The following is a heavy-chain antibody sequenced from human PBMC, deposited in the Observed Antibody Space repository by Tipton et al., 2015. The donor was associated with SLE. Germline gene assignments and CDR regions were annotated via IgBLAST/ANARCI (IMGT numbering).Heavy chain of an antibody. Sequence: SLRLSCAASGFTFSSYAMHWVRQAPGKGLEWVAVISYDGSHKCYADSVKGRFTISRDNSKNTLYLQMNSLRAEDTAVYYCARGPSLYSSGWHYYYGMDVWGQGTTVTVSS. CDR3: ARGPSLYSSGWHYYYGMDV. D-gene: IGHD6-19*01. CDR2: ISYDGSHK. CDR1: GFTFSSYA. V-gene: IGHV3-30*04. J-gene: IGHJ6*02.